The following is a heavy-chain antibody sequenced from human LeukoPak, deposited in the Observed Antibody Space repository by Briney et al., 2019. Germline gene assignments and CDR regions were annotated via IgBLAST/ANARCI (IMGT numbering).Heavy chain of an antibody. V-gene: IGHV4-59*01. J-gene: IGHJ6*03. CDR2: IYYSGST. Sequence: SETLSLTCTVSGGSISSYYWSWIRQPPGKGLEWIGYIYYSGSTNYNPSLKSRVTISVDTSKNQFSLKLSSVTAEDTAVYYCARGRVRGVIYRYYYYMDVWGKGTTVTISS. CDR1: GGSISSYY. D-gene: IGHD3-10*01. CDR3: ARGRVRGVIYRYYYYMDV.